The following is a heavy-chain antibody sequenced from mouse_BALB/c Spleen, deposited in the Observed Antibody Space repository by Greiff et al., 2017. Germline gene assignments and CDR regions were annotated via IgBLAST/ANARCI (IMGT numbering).Heavy chain of an antibody. V-gene: IGHV14-3*02. Sequence: EVQLVESGAELVKPGASVKLSCTASGFNIKDTYMHWVKQRPEQGLEWIGRIDPANGNTKYDPKFQGKATITADTSSNTAYLQLSSLTSEDTAVYYCALYGNYYYFDYWGQGTTLTVSS. CDR3: ALYGNYYYFDY. CDR2: IDPANGNT. J-gene: IGHJ2*01. CDR1: GFNIKDTY. D-gene: IGHD2-1*01.